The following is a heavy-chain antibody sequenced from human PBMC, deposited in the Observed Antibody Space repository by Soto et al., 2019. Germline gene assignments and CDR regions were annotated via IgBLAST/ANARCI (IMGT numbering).Heavy chain of an antibody. Sequence: SETLSLTCTVSGGSISSYYWSWIRQPPGKGLEWIGYIYYSGSTNYNPSLKSRVTISVDTSKNQFSLKLSSVTAADTAVYYCARPQGAYSSGPLHYWGQGTLVTVSS. J-gene: IGHJ4*02. CDR3: ARPQGAYSSGPLHY. V-gene: IGHV4-59*08. CDR2: IYYSGST. CDR1: GGSISSYY. D-gene: IGHD6-19*01.